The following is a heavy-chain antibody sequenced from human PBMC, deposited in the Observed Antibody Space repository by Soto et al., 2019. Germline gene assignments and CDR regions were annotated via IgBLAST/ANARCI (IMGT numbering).Heavy chain of an antibody. CDR2: ISGSGGDT. Sequence: GGSLRLSCAASGFSYSSYAMGWVRQAPGKGLEWVSVISGSGGDTYDADSVKGRFTISRDNSKDTLYLQMNSLRAEDTAVYYCARVRYGDYIDYWGQGTLVTVSS. CDR1: GFSYSSYA. CDR3: ARVRYGDYIDY. J-gene: IGHJ4*02. D-gene: IGHD4-17*01. V-gene: IGHV3-23*01.